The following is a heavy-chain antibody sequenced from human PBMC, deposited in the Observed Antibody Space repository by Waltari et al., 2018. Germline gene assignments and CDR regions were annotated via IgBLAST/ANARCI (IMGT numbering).Heavy chain of an antibody. V-gene: IGHV4-39*01. Sequence: QVHLQESGPELVEPSDTLYLTCTVSNFVINSGAYYWGWIRQPAGKGPEWFGNLYYSGSASYNPSLESRVAISVDTSRNKFFLSLTSVTAADAAVYYCARAECSTSSCFFVSGFDPWGQGIHVTVSS. CDR2: LYYSGSA. CDR1: NFVINSGAYY. J-gene: IGHJ5*02. CDR3: ARAECSTSSCFFVSGFDP. D-gene: IGHD6-6*01.